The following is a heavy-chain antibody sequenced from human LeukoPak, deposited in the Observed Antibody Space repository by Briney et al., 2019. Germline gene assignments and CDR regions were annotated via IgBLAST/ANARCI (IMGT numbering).Heavy chain of an antibody. D-gene: IGHD3-3*01. CDR3: ASGPGYYLLSYYYYGMDV. V-gene: IGHV3-11*06. J-gene: IGHJ6*02. CDR1: GFTFSDYY. CDR2: ISSSSSYT. Sequence: GGSLRLSCAASGFTFSDYYMSWIRQAPGKGREWVSYISSSSSYTNYADSVKGRFTISRDNAKNSLYLQMNSLRAEDTAVYYCASGPGYYLLSYYYYGMDVWGQGTTVTVSS.